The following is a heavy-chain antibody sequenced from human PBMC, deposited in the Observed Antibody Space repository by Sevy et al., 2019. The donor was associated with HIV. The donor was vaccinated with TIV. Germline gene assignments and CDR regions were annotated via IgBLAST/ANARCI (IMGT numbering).Heavy chain of an antibody. CDR2: ISGSGGST. V-gene: IGHV3-23*01. D-gene: IGHD3-10*01. CDR3: AKRTPITMVRGVTGPGAFDI. CDR1: GFTFSSYA. Sequence: GGSLRLSCAASGFTFSSYAMSWVRQAPGKGLEWVSAISGSGGSTYYADSVKGRFTISRDNSKNTLYLQMNSLRAEDTAVYYCAKRTPITMVRGVTGPGAFDIWGQGTMVTVSS. J-gene: IGHJ3*02.